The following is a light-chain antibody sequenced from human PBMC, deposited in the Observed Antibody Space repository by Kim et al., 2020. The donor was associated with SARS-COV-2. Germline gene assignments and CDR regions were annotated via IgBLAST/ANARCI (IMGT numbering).Light chain of an antibody. CDR2: GAS. J-gene: IGKJ1*01. CDR3: HQYGSSRLT. CDR1: QTTSSSF. Sequence: DIVLTQSPDTLSLSPGERATLSCRARQTTSSSFLAWYQQKPGQAPRLLIYGASSRATGIPDRFSGSGSGTDFTLTISRLEPEDFAVYYCHQYGSSRLTFGQGTKVDIK. V-gene: IGKV3-20*01.